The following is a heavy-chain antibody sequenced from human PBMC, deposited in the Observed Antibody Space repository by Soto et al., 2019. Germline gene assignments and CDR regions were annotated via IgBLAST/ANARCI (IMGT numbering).Heavy chain of an antibody. Sequence: QVQLVESGGGVVQPGRSLRLSCAASGFTFSSYAMHWVRQAPGKGLEWVAVISYDGSNKYYADFVKGRFTISRDNSKNTLYLQMNSLRAEDTAVYYCARAGYYDSSVPGPGSWGQGTLVTVSS. D-gene: IGHD3-22*01. V-gene: IGHV3-30-3*01. J-gene: IGHJ4*02. CDR1: GFTFSSYA. CDR2: ISYDGSNK. CDR3: ARAGYYDSSVPGPGS.